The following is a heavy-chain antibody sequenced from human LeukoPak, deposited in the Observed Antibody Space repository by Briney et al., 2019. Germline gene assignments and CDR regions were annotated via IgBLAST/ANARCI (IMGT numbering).Heavy chain of an antibody. CDR1: GFTFSSYW. D-gene: IGHD7-27*01. J-gene: IGHJ3*02. CDR2: IKQDGSEK. Sequence: PGGSLRLSCAASGFTFSSYWMSWVRQAPGKGLEWVANIKQDGSEKYYVDSVKGRFTISRDNAENSLYLQMNSLRAEDTAVHYCARDYWGSLPDAFDIWGQGTMVTVSS. CDR3: ARDYWGSLPDAFDI. V-gene: IGHV3-7*01.